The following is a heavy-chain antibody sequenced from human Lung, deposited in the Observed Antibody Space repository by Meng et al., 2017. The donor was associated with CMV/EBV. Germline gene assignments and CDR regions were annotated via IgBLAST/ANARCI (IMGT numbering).Heavy chain of an antibody. J-gene: IGHJ4*02. CDR2: ITYKSGST. CDR3: AKDFYSTSLYYFDY. CDR1: GFTFGDYA. V-gene: IGHV3-9*01. Sequence: SXKISXAASGFTFGDYAMHWVRQVPGKGLEWVSGITYKSGSTGYADSVKGRFTISRDNARNSLYLQMNNLRAEDTALYYCAKDFYSTSLYYFDYWGRGXLVTVSS. D-gene: IGHD2-2*01.